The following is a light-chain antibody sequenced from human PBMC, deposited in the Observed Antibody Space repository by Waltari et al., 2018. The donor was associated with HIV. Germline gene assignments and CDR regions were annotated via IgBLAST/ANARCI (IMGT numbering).Light chain of an antibody. CDR1: SPKMDSYY. Sequence: QSVLTQPPSVSAAPGQKVTISCSGSSPKMDSYYVSWYQQFPGTAPKLLIYENDKRPSGIPDRFSGSKSDTSVTLAITGLQTGDEADYYCGTWDTSLSAGVFGGGTKLTVL. CDR3: GTWDTSLSAGV. V-gene: IGLV1-51*02. J-gene: IGLJ3*02. CDR2: END.